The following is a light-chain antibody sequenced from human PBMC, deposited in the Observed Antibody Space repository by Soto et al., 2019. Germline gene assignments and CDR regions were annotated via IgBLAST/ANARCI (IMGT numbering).Light chain of an antibody. CDR1: SSDVGGYNY. V-gene: IGLV2-14*01. Sequence: QSALTQPASVSGPPGQSITISCTGTSSDVGGYNYVSWYQQHPGKAPKLMIYDVSNRPSGVSNRFSGSKSGNTASLTISGLQAEDEADYYCSSYTSSSLVFGGGTKLTVL. CDR3: SSYTSSSLV. CDR2: DVS. J-gene: IGLJ2*01.